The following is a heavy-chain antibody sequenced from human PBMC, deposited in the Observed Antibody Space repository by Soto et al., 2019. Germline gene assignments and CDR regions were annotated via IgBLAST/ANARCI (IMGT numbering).Heavy chain of an antibody. Sequence: EVQLLESGGGLVQPGGSLRLSCAASGFTFSTYVMSWVRQAPGKGLEWVSAISGSGSSTYYADSVKGRFTISRDNSKSTMYLQMNRLRAEDTAVYYCAEDLGKQWRGEFDYCGQGTLVTVSS. J-gene: IGHJ4*02. CDR1: GFTFSTYV. CDR3: AEDLGKQWRGEFDY. CDR2: ISGSGSST. V-gene: IGHV3-23*01. D-gene: IGHD3-16*01.